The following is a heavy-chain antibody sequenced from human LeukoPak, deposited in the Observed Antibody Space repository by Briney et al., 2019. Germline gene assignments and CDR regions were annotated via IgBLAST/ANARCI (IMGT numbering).Heavy chain of an antibody. Sequence: GGSLRLSCAASGFTFSSYGMHWVRQAPGKGLEWVAVISYDGSNKYYADSVKGRFTISRDNSKNTLYLQMGSLRAEDMAIYYCARDRDGGFAFDVWGQGTLVTVSS. CDR1: GFTFSSYG. CDR3: ARDRDGGFAFDV. D-gene: IGHD2-15*01. J-gene: IGHJ3*01. CDR2: ISYDGSNK. V-gene: IGHV3-30*03.